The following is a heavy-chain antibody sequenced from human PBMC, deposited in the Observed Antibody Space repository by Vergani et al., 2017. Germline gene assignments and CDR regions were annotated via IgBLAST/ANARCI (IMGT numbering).Heavy chain of an antibody. CDR2: IYYSGST. D-gene: IGHD6-13*01. Sequence: QLQLQESGPGLVKPSETLSLTCTVSGGSVSISSYYWGWIRQPPGKGLEWIGSIYYSGSTSYNPSLKSRVTISVDTSKNQFSLKLSSVTAADTAVYYCASGYSTTGAPSGYWGQGTLVTVSS. CDR3: ASGYSTTGAPSGY. J-gene: IGHJ4*02. V-gene: IGHV4-39*01. CDR1: GGSVSISSYY.